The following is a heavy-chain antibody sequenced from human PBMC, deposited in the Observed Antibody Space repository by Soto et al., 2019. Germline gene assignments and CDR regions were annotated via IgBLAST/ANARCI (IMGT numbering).Heavy chain of an antibody. Sequence: EVQLVESGGGLVQPGGSLRLSCAASGFTFSSYWMHWVRQVPGKGLVWVSRINTDGSSTSYADSVKGRFTISRDNAKNNLYLQMNSLLAEETAVYYCARPRYDGRGTPFDYWGQGTLVTVSS. D-gene: IGHD1-1*01. V-gene: IGHV3-74*01. CDR1: GFTFSSYW. J-gene: IGHJ4*02. CDR3: ARPRYDGRGTPFDY. CDR2: INTDGSST.